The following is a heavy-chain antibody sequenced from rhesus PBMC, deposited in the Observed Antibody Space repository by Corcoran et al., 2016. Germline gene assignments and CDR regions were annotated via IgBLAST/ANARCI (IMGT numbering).Heavy chain of an antibody. CDR3: ASDDYGSSYRN. V-gene: IGHV4-127*01. D-gene: IGHD4-29*01. CDR2: IGGSSGST. CDR1: GSPSRVGYA. J-gene: IGHJ4*01. Sequence: QVQLQESGPGLVRPSGTLSLPSAASGSPSRVGYAWGCSRQPPGKGLEWIGYIGGSSGSTTYNPSLKSRVTISKDTSKNQFSRKLSSVTAADTAVYYCASDDYGSSYRNWGQGVLVTVSS.